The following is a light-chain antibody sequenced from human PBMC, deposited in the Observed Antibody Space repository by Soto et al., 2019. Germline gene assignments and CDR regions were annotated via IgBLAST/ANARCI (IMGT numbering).Light chain of an antibody. J-gene: IGKJ3*01. V-gene: IGKV1-27*01. CDR3: QKYKSAPFT. CDR2: AAS. Sequence: GDRVTITCQTSQDSGSDLAWFQQKPGKVPKLLITAASTLQSGVPSRFSGSGSGTAFTLTISSPQPEDVSTYYCQKYKSAPFTFGPGTKVDIK. CDR1: QDSGSD.